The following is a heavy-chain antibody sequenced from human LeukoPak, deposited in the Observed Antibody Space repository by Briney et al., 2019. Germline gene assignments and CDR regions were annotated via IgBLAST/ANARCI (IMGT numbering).Heavy chain of an antibody. D-gene: IGHD6-13*01. CDR3: AREHSAAPTYNL. Sequence: ASVKVSCKASGYTFTSYYMHWVRQAPGQGLEWMGIINPSGGTTTYAQKFQGRVTMTRDTSTTTVYMELSSLRSEDTAVYYCAREHSAAPTYNLWGQGTLATVSS. J-gene: IGHJ5*02. CDR2: INPSGGTT. CDR1: GYTFTSYY. V-gene: IGHV1-46*01.